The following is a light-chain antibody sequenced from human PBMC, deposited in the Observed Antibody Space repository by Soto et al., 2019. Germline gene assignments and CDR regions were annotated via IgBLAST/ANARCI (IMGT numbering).Light chain of an antibody. CDR1: QSISNL. CDR2: KAS. CDR3: QQYNSYPLT. Sequence: DIQMTQSPSTLSASVGDRVTITCRASQSISNLLAWYHQKPGRAPTLLIYKASSLKSGVPSRFSGSGSGTEFTLTISSLQPDDFATYYCQQYNSYPLTFGQGTRLEI. V-gene: IGKV1-5*03. J-gene: IGKJ5*01.